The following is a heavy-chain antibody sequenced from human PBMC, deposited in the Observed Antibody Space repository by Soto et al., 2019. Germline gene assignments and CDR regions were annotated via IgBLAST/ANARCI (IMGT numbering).Heavy chain of an antibody. V-gene: IGHV1-3*01. Sequence: QVPLVQSGAEVKKPGASVKVSCKASGYTFTSYAMHWVRQAPGQRLEWMGWINAGNGNTKYSQKFQGRVTITRDTSASTAYMELSSLRSEDTAVYYCARGAIPGIAVADADAFDIWGQGTMVTVSS. CDR1: GYTFTSYA. J-gene: IGHJ3*02. CDR3: ARGAIPGIAVADADAFDI. CDR2: INAGNGNT. D-gene: IGHD6-19*01.